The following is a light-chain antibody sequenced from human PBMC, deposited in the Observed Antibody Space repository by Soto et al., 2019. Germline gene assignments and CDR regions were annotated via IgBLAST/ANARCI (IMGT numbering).Light chain of an antibody. V-gene: IGKV3-20*01. J-gene: IGKJ2*01. Sequence: DMVWKQSPGTLSLYPGERATLSCRASQNVRSNYLVWYQHKPGQAPRLLIVDASNRATGIPDRFSGSGSGTDFTLNISRREPEDVAVYYCQQYGGSPRTLGQGTKLEMK. CDR3: QQYGGSPRT. CDR2: DAS. CDR1: QNVRSNY.